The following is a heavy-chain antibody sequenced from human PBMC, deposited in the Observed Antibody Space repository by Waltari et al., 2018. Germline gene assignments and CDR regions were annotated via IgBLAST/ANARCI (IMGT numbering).Heavy chain of an antibody. CDR3: TRDQWWNSISRRGMDV. Sequence: ELQLVESGGGSVQPGRSLRLSCKASGFTFGDYAMSWVRQAPGKGLEWLGFIGSEAYGGTTEYAASVKGRFTISKGDSKNIAYLQMNSLRTEDTAVYYCTRDQWWNSISRRGMDVWGQGTTVTVSS. CDR1: GFTFGDYA. D-gene: IGHD2-15*01. J-gene: IGHJ6*02. CDR2: IGSEAYGGTT. V-gene: IGHV3-49*04.